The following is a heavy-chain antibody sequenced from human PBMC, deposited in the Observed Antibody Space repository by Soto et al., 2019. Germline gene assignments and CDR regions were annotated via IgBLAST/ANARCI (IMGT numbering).Heavy chain of an antibody. Sequence: QVQLVQSGAEVKKPGSSVKVSCKASGGIFSTYAISWLRQAPGQGLEWMGGIIPLFGTPNYAQRFQGRVTITADESISTAYMELSRLRSEDTAVYYCARDRDDYGSGNYYNRIDFWGQGTLVTVSS. CDR3: ARDRDDYGSGNYYNRIDF. J-gene: IGHJ4*02. D-gene: IGHD3-10*01. CDR1: GGIFSTYA. CDR2: IIPLFGTP. V-gene: IGHV1-69*01.